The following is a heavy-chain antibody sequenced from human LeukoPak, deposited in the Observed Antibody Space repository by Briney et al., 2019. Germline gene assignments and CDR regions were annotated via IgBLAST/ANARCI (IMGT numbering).Heavy chain of an antibody. D-gene: IGHD3-10*01. V-gene: IGHV5-51*01. J-gene: IGHJ6*02. CDR3: ARHAPFGSVTPNRLYGSGSYKPPPDGMDV. Sequence: KSGESLKISCKGSGYSFTSYWIGWMRQMPGKGLEWMGLIYTGDSDTRYSPSFQGQVTISAAKSISTAYLQWSSLKASDTAMYYCARHAPFGSVTPNRLYGSGSYKPPPDGMDVWGQGTTVTVSS. CDR2: IYTGDSDT. CDR1: GYSFTSYW.